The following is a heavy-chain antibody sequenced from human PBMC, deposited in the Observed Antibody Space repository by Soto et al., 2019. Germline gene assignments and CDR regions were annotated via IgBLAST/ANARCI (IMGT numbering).Heavy chain of an antibody. V-gene: IGHV3-30-3*01. CDR1: GFTFGRYV. CDR2: MSYDGGSQ. J-gene: IGHJ3*01. CDR3: ARVLVEVTINSAFDF. D-gene: IGHD2-15*01. Sequence: QVQLVESGGGVVQPGRSLRLSCAASGFTFGRYVIHWLCQAPGKGLEWVAAMSYDGGSQYYTDSVKGRFPISRDNSKNTLYLQMSSLRTEDTATYYCARVLVEVTINSAFDFWGQGTIVTVSS.